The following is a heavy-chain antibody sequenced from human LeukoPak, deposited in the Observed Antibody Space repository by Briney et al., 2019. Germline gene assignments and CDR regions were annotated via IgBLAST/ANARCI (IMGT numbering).Heavy chain of an antibody. Sequence: PSETLSLTCTVSGGSISNGDHYWSWIRQHPGKGLEWIGHIYYSGSTYYNPSLKSRGIISVETSKNQFSLKLSSVTAADTAVYYCAKDWAYLRYFDWLGLFDYWGQGTLVTVSS. J-gene: IGHJ4*02. CDR2: IYYSGST. D-gene: IGHD3-9*01. V-gene: IGHV4-31*03. CDR3: AKDWAYLRYFDWLGLFDY. CDR1: GGSISNGDHY.